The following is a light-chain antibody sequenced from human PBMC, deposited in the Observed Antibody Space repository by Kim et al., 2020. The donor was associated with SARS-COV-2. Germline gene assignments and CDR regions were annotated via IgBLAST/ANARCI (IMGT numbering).Light chain of an antibody. Sequence: PGERATLSCRASQSVSSSYLAWYQQKPGQAPRLLIYGASSRATGIPDRFSGSGSGTDFTLTISRLEPEDFAVYYCQQYGSSPGRTFGPGTKVDIK. CDR2: GAS. CDR1: QSVSSSY. V-gene: IGKV3-20*01. J-gene: IGKJ3*01. CDR3: QQYGSSPGRT.